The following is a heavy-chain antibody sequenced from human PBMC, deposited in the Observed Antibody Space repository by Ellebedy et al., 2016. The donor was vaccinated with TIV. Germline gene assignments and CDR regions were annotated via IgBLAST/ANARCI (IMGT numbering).Heavy chain of an antibody. CDR2: ISGDGEST. CDR1: KFTFSSYA. Sequence: GESLKISCAASKFTFSSYAMSWVRQAPGKGLEWVAAISGDGESTYYADSVRGRFIISRDNYKKTLFLQMNSLRADDTAIYYCAKEAARAVAAGTFYWGQGTLVAVSS. D-gene: IGHD3-10*01. V-gene: IGHV3-23*01. J-gene: IGHJ4*02. CDR3: AKEAARAVAAGTFY.